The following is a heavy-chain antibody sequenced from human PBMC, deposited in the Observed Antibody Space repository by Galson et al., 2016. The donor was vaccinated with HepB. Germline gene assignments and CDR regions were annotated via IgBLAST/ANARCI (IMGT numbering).Heavy chain of an antibody. V-gene: IGHV3-74*01. CDR1: GFTFSSYW. CDR2: INSDGSST. J-gene: IGHJ4*02. Sequence: SLRLSCAVSGFTFSSYWMHWVRQAPGKGLVWVSRINSDGSSTSYADSVKGRFTISRDNAKNTLYLQMNSLRAEDTAVYYCARRMATITSFDYWGQGTLVTVSS. D-gene: IGHD5-24*01. CDR3: ARRMATITSFDY.